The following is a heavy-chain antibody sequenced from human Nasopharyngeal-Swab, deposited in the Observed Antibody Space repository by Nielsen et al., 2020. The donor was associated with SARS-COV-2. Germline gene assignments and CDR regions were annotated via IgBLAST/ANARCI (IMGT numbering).Heavy chain of an antibody. CDR2: ISGSGGST. Sequence: GGSLRLTCAASGFTFSSYAMSWVRQAPGKGLEWVSAISGSGGSTYYADSVKGRFTISRDNSKNTLYLQMNSLRAEDTAVYYCAKDTSLVGATFDYWGQGTLVTVSS. CDR3: AKDTSLVGATFDY. V-gene: IGHV3-23*01. D-gene: IGHD2-8*02. CDR1: GFTFSSYA. J-gene: IGHJ4*02.